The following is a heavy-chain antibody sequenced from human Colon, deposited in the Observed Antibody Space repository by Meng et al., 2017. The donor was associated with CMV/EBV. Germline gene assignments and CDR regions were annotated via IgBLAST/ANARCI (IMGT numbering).Heavy chain of an antibody. J-gene: IGHJ4*02. CDR1: GFTIHRHG. CDR3: ARTQARNIVVVPAAVLY. Sequence: GESLKISCTLSGFTIHRHGMHWVRQAPGKGLEWVAVISYDGSNKYYADSVKGRFTISRDNSKNTLYLQMNSLRAEDTAVYYCARTQARNIVVVPAAVLYWGQGTLVTVSS. D-gene: IGHD2-2*01. V-gene: IGHV3-30*19. CDR2: ISYDGSNK.